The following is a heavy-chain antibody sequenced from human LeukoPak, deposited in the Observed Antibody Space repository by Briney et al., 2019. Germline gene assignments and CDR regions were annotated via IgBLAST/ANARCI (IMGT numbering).Heavy chain of an antibody. CDR2: IYYSGST. J-gene: IGHJ4*02. D-gene: IGHD5-18*01. CDR3: ARDLSDTAILNYFDY. CDR1: GGSISSGDYY. Sequence: SETLSLTCTVSGGSISSGDYYWGWIRQPPGKGLEWIGYIYYSGSTYYNPSLKSRVTISVDTSKNQFSLKLSSVTAADTAVYYCARDLSDTAILNYFDYWGQGTLVTVSS. V-gene: IGHV4-30-4*01.